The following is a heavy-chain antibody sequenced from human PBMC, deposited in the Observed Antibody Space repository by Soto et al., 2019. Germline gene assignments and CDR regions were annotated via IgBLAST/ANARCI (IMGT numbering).Heavy chain of an antibody. J-gene: IGHJ6*02. V-gene: IGHV3-30*18. CDR2: ISYDGNKE. D-gene: IGHD1-1*01. CDR1: GFIFGTYG. Sequence: QVQLVESGGGVVQPGRSLRLSCSASGFIFGTYGMDWVRQAPGKGLEWVALISYDGNKEFYADSVKGRFTISRDNFRNTLYLHMNSLKPEDTAMYYCAKETATSVDYYYFYGLDVWCPRTTVAVSS. CDR3: AKETATSVDYYYFYGLDV.